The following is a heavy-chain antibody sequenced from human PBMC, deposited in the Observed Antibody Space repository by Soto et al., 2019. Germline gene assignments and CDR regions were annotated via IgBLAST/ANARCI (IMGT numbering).Heavy chain of an antibody. D-gene: IGHD6-19*01. CDR3: ARTVPAVAGTHYYYYMDV. Sequence: SETLSLTCTVSGGSISSYYWSWIRQPPGKGLEWIGYIYYSGSTNYNPSLKSRVTISVDTSKNQFSLRLSSVTAADTAVYYCARTVPAVAGTHYYYYMDVWGKGTTVTVSS. CDR2: IYYSGST. J-gene: IGHJ6*03. V-gene: IGHV4-59*08. CDR1: GGSISSYY.